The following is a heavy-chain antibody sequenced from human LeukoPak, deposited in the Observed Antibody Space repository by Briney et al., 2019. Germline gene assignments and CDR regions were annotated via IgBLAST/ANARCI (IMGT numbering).Heavy chain of an antibody. Sequence: SQTLSLTCTVSGGSISSGGYYWSWIRQHPGKGLEWIGYIYYSGSTYYNPSLKSRVTISVDRSKNQFSLKLSSVTAADTAVYYCARGGIAAAGNPFDYWGQGTLVTVSS. J-gene: IGHJ4*02. CDR2: IYYSGST. D-gene: IGHD6-13*01. CDR3: ARGGIAAAGNPFDY. CDR1: GGSISSGGYY. V-gene: IGHV4-31*03.